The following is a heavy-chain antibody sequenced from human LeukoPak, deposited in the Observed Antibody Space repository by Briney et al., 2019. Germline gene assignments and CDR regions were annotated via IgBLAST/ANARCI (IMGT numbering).Heavy chain of an antibody. CDR2: IYYSGST. J-gene: IGHJ4*02. D-gene: IGHD5-12*01. Sequence: SETLSLTCTVSGGSISSSSYYWGWIRQPPGKGLEWIGSIYYSGSTNYNPSLKSRVTISVDTSKNQFSLKLSSVTAADTAVYYCAREGVATDGALDYWGQGTLVTVSS. CDR1: GGSISSSSYY. CDR3: AREGVATDGALDY. V-gene: IGHV4-39*07.